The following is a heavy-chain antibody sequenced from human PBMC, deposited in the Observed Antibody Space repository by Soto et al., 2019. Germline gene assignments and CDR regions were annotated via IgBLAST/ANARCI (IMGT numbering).Heavy chain of an antibody. Sequence: EVQLVESGGGLVQPGGSLRLSCAASGFTFSSYWMSWVRQAPGKGLEWVANIKQDGSEKYYVDSVKGRFTISRDNAKNSLYLQRNSLRAEDTAVYYCARDDSSGYYARQDYWGQGTLVTVSS. D-gene: IGHD3-22*01. CDR1: GFTFSSYW. CDR2: IKQDGSEK. J-gene: IGHJ4*02. CDR3: ARDDSSGYYARQDY. V-gene: IGHV3-7*01.